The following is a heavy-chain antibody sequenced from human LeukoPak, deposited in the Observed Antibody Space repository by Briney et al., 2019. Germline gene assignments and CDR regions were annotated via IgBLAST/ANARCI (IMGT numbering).Heavy chain of an antibody. V-gene: IGHV3-53*01. Sequence: PGRSLRLSCAVSGLTLSYNYMSWVRQAPGKGLEWVSIVYRGGSTYYANSVKGRFTISRDNSKNTLYLEMNSLRAEDTAIYYCARGGYNTSYYFDCWGQGTLVTVSS. CDR1: GLTLSYNY. J-gene: IGHJ4*01. CDR2: VYRGGST. D-gene: IGHD1-14*01. CDR3: ARGGYNTSYYFDC.